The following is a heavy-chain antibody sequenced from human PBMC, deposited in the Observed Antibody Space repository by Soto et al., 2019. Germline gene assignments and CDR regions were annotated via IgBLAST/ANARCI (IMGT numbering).Heavy chain of an antibody. D-gene: IGHD5-12*01. V-gene: IGHV2-5*02. J-gene: IGHJ4*02. Sequence: QITVKESGLTLVQPTETLTLTCTFSGFSLSSIGMGVGWIRQPPGKALEWLALIYWDDDKRYSPSLSSRLTITKDPYKDEVDLTMTNMDRVDTATYYCARLTRGVYDSGRLWEKFDYWGQGTLVTVSS. CDR3: ARLTRGVYDSGRLWEKFDY. CDR1: GFSLSSIGMG. CDR2: IYWDDDK.